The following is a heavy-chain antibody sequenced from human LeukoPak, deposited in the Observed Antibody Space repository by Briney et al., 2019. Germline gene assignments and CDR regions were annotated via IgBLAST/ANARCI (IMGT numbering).Heavy chain of an antibody. V-gene: IGHV4-59*08. D-gene: IGHD6-19*01. Sequence: PSETLSLTCTVSGGSISSYYWSWLRQPPGKGLEWIGYIYYSGSTNYNPSLKGRVTIAVDTSKNQFSLKLSSVTAADTAVYYCARLRVAVAGTYYMDVWGKGTTVTVSS. CDR3: ARLRVAVAGTYYMDV. CDR1: GGSISSYY. CDR2: IYYSGST. J-gene: IGHJ6*03.